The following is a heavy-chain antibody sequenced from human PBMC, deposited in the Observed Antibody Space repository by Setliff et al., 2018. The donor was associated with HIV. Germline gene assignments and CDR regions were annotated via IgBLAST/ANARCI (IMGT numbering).Heavy chain of an antibody. D-gene: IGHD3-16*02. J-gene: IGHJ4*02. CDR1: GDSISSSTYC. CDR2: ISHSGTT. CDR3: ARDAHDYVWGSYLSDYFDY. Sequence: PSETLSLTCTVSGDSISSSTYCWGWIRQPPGKGLEWIGSISHSGTTYYNAPLKSRVTISVDTSKNQFSLRLSSVTAADTAVYYCARDAHDYVWGSYLSDYFDYWGQGTLVTVSS. V-gene: IGHV4-39*07.